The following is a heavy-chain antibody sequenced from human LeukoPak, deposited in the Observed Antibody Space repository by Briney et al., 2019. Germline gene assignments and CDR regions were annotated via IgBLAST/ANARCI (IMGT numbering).Heavy chain of an antibody. Sequence: ASVKVSCKASGYTFTGYYMHWVRQAPGQGLEWMGWINPNSGGTNYAQKFQGRVTMTRDTSISTAYMELSRLRSDDTAVYYCASRYCGGDCDPLDDAFDIWGQGTMVTASS. CDR3: ASRYCGGDCDPLDDAFDI. CDR1: GYTFTGYY. D-gene: IGHD2-21*02. V-gene: IGHV1-2*02. J-gene: IGHJ3*02. CDR2: INPNSGGT.